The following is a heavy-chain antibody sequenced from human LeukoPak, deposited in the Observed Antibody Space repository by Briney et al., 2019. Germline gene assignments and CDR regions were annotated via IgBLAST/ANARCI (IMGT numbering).Heavy chain of an antibody. V-gene: IGHV3-23*01. J-gene: IGHJ3*02. CDR2: ISGSGGTT. D-gene: IGHD6-6*01. CDR1: GFTFSSYA. Sequence: QPGGSLRLSCAASGFTFSSYAMSWVRQAPGKGLEWVSAISGSGGTTYYADSVKGRFTIFRDNSEDTLYLQMNSLRAEDTALYYCAKDISSSSARYDAFDIWGQGTVVTVSS. CDR3: AKDISSSSARYDAFDI.